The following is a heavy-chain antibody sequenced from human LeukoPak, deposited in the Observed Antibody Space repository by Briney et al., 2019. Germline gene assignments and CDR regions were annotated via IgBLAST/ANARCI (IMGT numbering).Heavy chain of an antibody. D-gene: IGHD2-15*01. CDR1: GFIFSNYG. V-gene: IGHV3-33*08. CDR2: IWYDGSNK. J-gene: IGHJ4*02. Sequence: PGGSLRLSCAASGFIFSNYGMHWVRQAPGKGLEWVAVIWYDGSNKYYADSVKGRFTISRDNSKNTLYLQMNSLRAEDTAVYYCARVHCSGGSCYRGRFDYWGQGTLVTVSS. CDR3: ARVHCSGGSCYRGRFDY.